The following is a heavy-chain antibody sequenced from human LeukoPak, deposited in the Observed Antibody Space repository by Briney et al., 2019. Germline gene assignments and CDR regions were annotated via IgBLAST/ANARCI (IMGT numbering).Heavy chain of an antibody. CDR3: ARDLPSSSSGGFDL. J-gene: IGHJ5*02. CDR2: ISYDGSNK. D-gene: IGHD6-6*01. CDR1: GFTFSNYA. Sequence: PGGSLRLSCAASGFTFSNYAMHWVRQAPGKGLEWVAVISYDGSNKYYADSVKGRFTISRDNSKNTLYLQVNSLRAEDTAVYYCARDLPSSSSGGFDLWGQGTLVTVSS. V-gene: IGHV3-30-3*01.